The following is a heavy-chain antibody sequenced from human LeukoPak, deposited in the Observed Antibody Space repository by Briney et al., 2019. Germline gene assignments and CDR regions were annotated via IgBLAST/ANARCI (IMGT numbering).Heavy chain of an antibody. CDR3: ARGIDSSGYQMY. CDR2: IYTSGST. Sequence: SETLSLTCTVSGASISSGSYYWSWIRQPAGKGLEWIGRIYTSGSTNYNPSLKSRVTMSVDTSKNQFSLNLRSVTAADTAVYYCARGIDSSGYQMYWGQGTLVTVSS. D-gene: IGHD3-22*01. J-gene: IGHJ4*02. CDR1: GASISSGSYY. V-gene: IGHV4-61*02.